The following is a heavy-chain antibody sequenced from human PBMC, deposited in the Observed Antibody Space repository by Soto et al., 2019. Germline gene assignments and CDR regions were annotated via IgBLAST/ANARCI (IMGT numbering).Heavy chain of an antibody. Sequence: SVKVSCKASGGTFSSYTISWVRQAPGQGLEWMGRIIPILGIANYAQKFQGRVTITADKSTSTAYMELSSLRSEDTAVYYCASGGVVAANGKRNDAFDIWGQRTMVTVSS. D-gene: IGHD2-15*01. CDR1: GGTFSSYT. CDR2: IIPILGIA. CDR3: ASGGVVAANGKRNDAFDI. J-gene: IGHJ3*02. V-gene: IGHV1-69*02.